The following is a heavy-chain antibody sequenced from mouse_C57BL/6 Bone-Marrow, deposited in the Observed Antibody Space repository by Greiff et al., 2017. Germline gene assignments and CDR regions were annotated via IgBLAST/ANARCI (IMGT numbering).Heavy chain of an antibody. V-gene: IGHV1-81*01. Sequence: QVQLQQSGAELARPGASVKLSCKASGYTFTSYGISWVKQRTGQGLEWIGEFYPRSGNTYYNEKFKGKATLTADKSSSTASMELRSLTSEDSAVYFWARSIYYNFTWFAYWGQGTLVTVSS. CDR1: GYTFTSYG. D-gene: IGHD2-4*01. J-gene: IGHJ3*01. CDR2: FYPRSGNT. CDR3: ARSIYYNFTWFAY.